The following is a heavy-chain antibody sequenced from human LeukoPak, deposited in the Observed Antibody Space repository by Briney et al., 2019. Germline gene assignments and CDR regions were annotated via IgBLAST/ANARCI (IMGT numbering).Heavy chain of an antibody. J-gene: IGHJ5*02. D-gene: IGHD2-2*01. V-gene: IGHV3-23*01. CDR2: ISGSGGST. CDR1: GFTFSGYA. CDR3: AKRGYCSSTSCYAGKGWFDP. Sequence: GGSLRLSCAASGFTFSGYAMSWVRQPPGKGLEWVSAISGSGGSTYYADSVKGGFTISRDNSKNTLYLQMNSLRAEDTAVYYCAKRGYCSSTSCYAGKGWFDPWGQGTLVTVSS.